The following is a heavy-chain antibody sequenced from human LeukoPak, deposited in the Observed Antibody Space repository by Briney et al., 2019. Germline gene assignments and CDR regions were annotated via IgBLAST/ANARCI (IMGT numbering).Heavy chain of an antibody. D-gene: IGHD3-3*01. CDR2: INHSGST. CDR1: GGSFSGYY. CDR3: ARGARPYYDFWSGRSGAFDI. Sequence: PSETLSLTCAVYGGSFSGYYWSWICQPPGKGLEWIGEINHSGSTNYNPSLKSRVTISVDTSKNQFSLKLSSVTAADTAVYYCARGARPYYDFWSGRSGAFDIWGQGTMVTVSS. J-gene: IGHJ3*02. V-gene: IGHV4-34*01.